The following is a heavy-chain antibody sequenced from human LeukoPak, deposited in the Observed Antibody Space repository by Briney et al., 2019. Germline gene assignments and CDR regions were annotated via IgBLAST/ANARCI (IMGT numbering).Heavy chain of an antibody. J-gene: IGHJ5*02. D-gene: IGHD2-2*01. CDR1: GYTFTNYG. CDR3: ARGCCSSTNCYWSWFDP. Sequence: ASVKVSCKASGYTFTNYGITWVRQAPGRGLEWMGWISVYNGNTNYAQKLQGRVTMTTDTSTSTAYMELRSLRSDDTAVYYCARGCCSSTNCYWSWFDPWGQGTLVTVSS. CDR2: ISVYNGNT. V-gene: IGHV1-18*01.